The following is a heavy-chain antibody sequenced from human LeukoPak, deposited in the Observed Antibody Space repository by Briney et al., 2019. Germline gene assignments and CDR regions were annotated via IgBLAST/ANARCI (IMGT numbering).Heavy chain of an antibody. Sequence: SETLSLTCTVSGGSISNYYWSWIRQPAGKGLEWIGRIYTSGSTNYNPSLKSRVTMSVDTSKNQFSLKLSSVTAADTAVYYCARGDLIAAAGPLNWFDPLGQGTLVTVSS. CDR1: GGSISNYY. J-gene: IGHJ5*02. CDR3: ARGDLIAAAGPLNWFDP. D-gene: IGHD6-13*01. CDR2: IYTSGST. V-gene: IGHV4-4*07.